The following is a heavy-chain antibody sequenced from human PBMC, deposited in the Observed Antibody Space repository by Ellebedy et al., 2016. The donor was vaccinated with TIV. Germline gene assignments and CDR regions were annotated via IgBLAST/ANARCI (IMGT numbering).Heavy chain of an antibody. CDR3: ASTIVATIEWGLFDV. CDR2: IIPIFGTA. J-gene: IGHJ6*02. CDR1: GGTFSSYA. V-gene: IGHV1-69*13. Sequence: SVKVSXXASGGTFSSYAISWVRQAPGQGLEWMGGIIPIFGTANYAQKFQGRVTITADESTSTAYMELSSLRSEDTAVYYCASTIVATIEWGLFDVWGQGTTVTVSS. D-gene: IGHD5-12*01.